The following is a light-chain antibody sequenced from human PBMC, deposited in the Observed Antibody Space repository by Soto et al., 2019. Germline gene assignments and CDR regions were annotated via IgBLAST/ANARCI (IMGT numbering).Light chain of an antibody. CDR2: DVS. J-gene: IGLJ1*01. Sequence: QSALTRPRSVAGSPGQSVTISCTGTSGDVGGYNYVSWYQQHPGKAPKLMIYDVSKRPSGVPDRFSGSKSGNTASLTISGLQAEYEADYYCCSYAGSYTLVVFGTGTKVTVL. CDR1: SGDVGGYNY. V-gene: IGLV2-11*01. CDR3: CSYAGSYTLVV.